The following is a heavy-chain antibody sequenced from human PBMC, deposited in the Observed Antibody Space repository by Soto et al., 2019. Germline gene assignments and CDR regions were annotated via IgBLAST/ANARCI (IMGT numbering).Heavy chain of an antibody. CDR2: INAGNGNT. CDR3: XRSXGYYLIDDY. D-gene: IGHD3-22*01. J-gene: IGHJ4*02. CDR1: GYTFTSYA. Sequence: QVQLVQSGAEEKKPGASVKVSCKASGYTFTSYAMHWVRQAPGQRLEWMGWINAGNGNTKYSQKFQGRVTITRDTSASTAYMELSSLRSEDTAVYYCXRSXGYYLIDDYWGQGTLVTVSS. V-gene: IGHV1-3*05.